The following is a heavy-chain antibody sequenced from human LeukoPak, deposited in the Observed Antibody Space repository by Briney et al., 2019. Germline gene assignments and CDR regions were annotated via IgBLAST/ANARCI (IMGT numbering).Heavy chain of an antibody. CDR2: INTSGGGT. CDR1: GLTFSSYA. J-gene: IGHJ4*02. Sequence: PGGSLRLSCAASGLTFSSYAMSWVRQAPGKGLEWVSVINTSGGGTYHADSVKGRFTISGDSSKNTLYLQMNSLRAEDTAIYYCAKALNYGVDFDFWGQGTLVTVSS. V-gene: IGHV3-23*01. CDR3: AKALNYGVDFDF. D-gene: IGHD3-16*01.